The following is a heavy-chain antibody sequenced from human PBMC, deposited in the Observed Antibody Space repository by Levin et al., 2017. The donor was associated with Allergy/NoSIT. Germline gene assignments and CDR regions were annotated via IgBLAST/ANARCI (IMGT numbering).Heavy chain of an antibody. CDR3: ARGSSSGESFDY. V-gene: IGHV4-59*01. D-gene: IGHD6-6*01. CDR1: GGSISYYY. J-gene: IGHJ4*02. Sequence: SETLSLTCTVSGGSISYYYWSWIRQPPGKGLEWIADIYYSGSTNYSSSLKSRVTISVDTSKNQFSLKLSSVTAADTAVYYCARGSSSGESFDYWGQGTPVTVSS. CDR2: IYYSGST.